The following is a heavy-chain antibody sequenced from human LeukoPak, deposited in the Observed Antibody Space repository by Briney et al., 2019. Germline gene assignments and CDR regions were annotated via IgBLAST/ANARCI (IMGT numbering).Heavy chain of an antibody. J-gene: IGHJ6*03. CDR3: ARGVVVADYYMDV. D-gene: IGHD2-15*01. V-gene: IGHV3-21*01. Sequence: GRSLRLSCAASGFTFSSYSMNWVRQAPGKGLEWVSSISSSSSYIYYADSVKGRFTISRDNAKNSLYLQMNSLRAEDTAVYYCARGVVVADYYMDVWGKGTTVTVSS. CDR1: GFTFSSYS. CDR2: ISSSSSYI.